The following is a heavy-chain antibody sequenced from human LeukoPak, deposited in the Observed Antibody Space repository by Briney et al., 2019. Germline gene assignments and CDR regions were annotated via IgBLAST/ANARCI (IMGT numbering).Heavy chain of an antibody. Sequence: ASVKVSCKASGYTFTSYDINWVRQATGQGLERMGWMNPNSGNTGYAQKFQGRVTMTRNTSISTAYMELSSLRSEDTAVYYCARSSGYYYVFDYWGQGTLVTVSS. CDR2: MNPNSGNT. D-gene: IGHD3-22*01. V-gene: IGHV1-8*01. CDR1: GYTFTSYD. J-gene: IGHJ4*02. CDR3: ARSSGYYYVFDY.